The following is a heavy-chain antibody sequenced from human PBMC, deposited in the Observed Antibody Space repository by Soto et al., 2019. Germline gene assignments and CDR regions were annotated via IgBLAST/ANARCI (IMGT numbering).Heavy chain of an antibody. Sequence: SETLSLTRTVSCASITSSYWRWIRQSPGKGLEWIGYVYYSGSTNYNPSLKIRVTISVGTSKNQFSLKLSSVTAADTAVYYCARGYYDSSGQSNTFDIWGQGTMVTVSS. V-gene: IGHV4-59*01. CDR1: CASITSSY. CDR2: VYYSGST. J-gene: IGHJ3*02. CDR3: ARGYYDSSGQSNTFDI. D-gene: IGHD3-22*01.